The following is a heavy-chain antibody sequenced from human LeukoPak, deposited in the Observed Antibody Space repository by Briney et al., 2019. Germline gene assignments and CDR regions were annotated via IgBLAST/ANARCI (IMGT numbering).Heavy chain of an antibody. CDR2: ISSSGSTI. Sequence: GGSLRLSCAASGFTFSDYYMSWIRQAPGKGLEWVSYISSSGSTIYYADSVKGRFTISRDNAKNSLYLQMNSLRAEDTAVYYCARDTLSLLRRAYCGGDCYPYYFDYWGQGTLVTVSS. CDR1: GFTFSDYY. CDR3: ARDTLSLLRRAYCGGDCYPYYFDY. D-gene: IGHD2-21*01. J-gene: IGHJ4*02. V-gene: IGHV3-11*04.